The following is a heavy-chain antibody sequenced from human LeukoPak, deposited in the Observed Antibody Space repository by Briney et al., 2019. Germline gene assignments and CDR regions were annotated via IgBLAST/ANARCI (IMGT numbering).Heavy chain of an antibody. Sequence: SETLSLTCTVSGGSISNSIYYWGWIRQPPGKGLECIVNIFYSGSTYYNPSLQSRVTISVDTSKNQFSLKLSSVTAADTAVYYCARRPVAGHFDYWGQGTLVTVSS. D-gene: IGHD6-19*01. CDR2: IFYSGST. CDR3: ARRPVAGHFDY. CDR1: GGSISNSIYY. V-gene: IGHV4-39*01. J-gene: IGHJ4*02.